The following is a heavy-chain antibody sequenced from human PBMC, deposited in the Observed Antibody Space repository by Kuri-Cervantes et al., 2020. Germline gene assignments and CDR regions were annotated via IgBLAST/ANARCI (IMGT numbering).Heavy chain of an antibody. CDR3: ARHRVVAATHWFDP. CDR2: IYHSGST. J-gene: IGHJ5*02. CDR1: GYSISSGYF. D-gene: IGHD2-15*01. V-gene: IGHV4-38-2*01. Sequence: SETLSLTCAVFGYSISSGYFWGWIRQPPGKGLEWIGIIYHSGSTYYNPSLKSRVTISVDTSKNQFSLKLSSVTAADTAVYYCARHRVVAATHWFDPWGQGTLVTVSS.